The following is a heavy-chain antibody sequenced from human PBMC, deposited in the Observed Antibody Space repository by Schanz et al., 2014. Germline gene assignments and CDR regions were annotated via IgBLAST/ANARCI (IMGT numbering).Heavy chain of an antibody. CDR3: TRGNARDV. Sequence: QVQLQESGPGLVKPSESLSLTCTVSGGSISSYYWSWIRHPPGKGLEWIGYIYYTASTNYNPSLRRRVTLTADTSKNQFSLKLTSGTAADTAVYFCTRGNARDVWGQGTTVTVSS. D-gene: IGHD1-1*01. CDR2: IYYTAST. J-gene: IGHJ6*02. V-gene: IGHV4-59*01. CDR1: GGSISSYY.